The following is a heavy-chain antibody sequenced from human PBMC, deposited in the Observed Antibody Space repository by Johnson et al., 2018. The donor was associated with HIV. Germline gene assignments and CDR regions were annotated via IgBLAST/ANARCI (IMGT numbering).Heavy chain of an antibody. CDR3: ARVGEYCSNGLCSNVFDI. CDR2: INWNGGST. V-gene: IGHV3-20*04. CDR1: GFTFDDYA. D-gene: IGHD2-8*01. Sequence: VQLVESGGGVVRPGGSLRLSCVASGFTFDDYAMSWVRQAPGKGLEWVSRINWNGGSTGYADSVKGRFTIPRDNAKNSLYVQMNSLRADDTALYYCARVGEYCSNGLCSNVFDIWGQGTMVTVSS. J-gene: IGHJ3*02.